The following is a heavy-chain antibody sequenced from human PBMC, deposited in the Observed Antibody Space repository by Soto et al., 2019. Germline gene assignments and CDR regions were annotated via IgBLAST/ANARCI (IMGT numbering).Heavy chain of an antibody. V-gene: IGHV3-21*01. J-gene: IGHJ3*02. CDR1: GLNFRNLS. CDR2: ISSSSSYI. Sequence: GRPKRHPSAAFGLNFRNLSMHRVRQAPGKGLEWVSSISSSSSYIYYADSVKGRFTISRDNAKNSLYLQMNSLRAEDTAVYYCARDHDAFDIWGQGTMVTV. CDR3: ARDHDAFDI.